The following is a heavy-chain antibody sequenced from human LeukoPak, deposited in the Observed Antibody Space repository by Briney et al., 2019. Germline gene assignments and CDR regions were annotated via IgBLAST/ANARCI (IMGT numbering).Heavy chain of an antibody. CDR1: GGSISGHY. J-gene: IGHJ4*02. D-gene: IGHD1-26*01. CDR3: ARVRSASATNAFDY. Sequence: SETLSLTCTVSGGSISGHYWSCIRQPPGRGLEWIGYIFYSGRTNYNPSLKSRVTMSVDTSKNQFSLQLSSVTAADTAVYYCARVRSASATNAFDYCGQGTLVTVSS. CDR2: IFYSGRT. V-gene: IGHV4-59*11.